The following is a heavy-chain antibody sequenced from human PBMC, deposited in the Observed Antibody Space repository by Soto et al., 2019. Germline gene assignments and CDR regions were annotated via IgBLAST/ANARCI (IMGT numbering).Heavy chain of an antibody. CDR2: INHSGST. CDR1: GGSFSGYY. J-gene: IGHJ6*02. CDR3: ARAPTSLNAEYYYYYGMDV. Sequence: SETLSLTCAVYGGSFSGYYWSWIRQPPGKGLEWIGEINHSGSTNYNPSLKSRVTISVDRSKNQFSLKLSSVTAADTAVYYCARAPTSLNAEYYYYYGMDVWGQGTTVTVSS. V-gene: IGHV4-34*01. D-gene: IGHD1-1*01.